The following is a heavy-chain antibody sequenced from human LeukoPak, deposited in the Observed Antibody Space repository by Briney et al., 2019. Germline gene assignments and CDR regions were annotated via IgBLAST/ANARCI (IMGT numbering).Heavy chain of an antibody. J-gene: IGHJ5*02. CDR3: ARGVGYCSGGSCHGWFDP. CDR2: INHSGST. Sequence: SETLSLTCAVYGGSFSGYYWSWIRQPPGKGLEWIGEINHSGSTNYNPSLKSRVTMSVDTSKNQFSLKLSSVTAADTAVYYCARGVGYCSGGSCHGWFDPWGQGTLVTVSS. D-gene: IGHD2-15*01. V-gene: IGHV4-34*01. CDR1: GGSFSGYY.